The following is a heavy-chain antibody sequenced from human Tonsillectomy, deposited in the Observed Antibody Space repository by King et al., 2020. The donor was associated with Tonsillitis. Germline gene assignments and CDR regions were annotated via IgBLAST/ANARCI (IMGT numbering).Heavy chain of an antibody. V-gene: IGHV3-23*04. CDR2: IDHSGRTT. J-gene: IGHJ4*02. D-gene: IGHD2-15*01. CDR3: AKGSGNYYFDY. CDR1: GFTFSNYG. Sequence: QLVQSGGGLVQPGGSLRLSCAASGFTFSNYGMSWVRQAPGKGLEWVSTIDHSGRTTYYADSVKGRFTISRDNSKNTLHLQMNSLRVEDTAVYYCAKGSGNYYFDYWGQGTVGTVSA.